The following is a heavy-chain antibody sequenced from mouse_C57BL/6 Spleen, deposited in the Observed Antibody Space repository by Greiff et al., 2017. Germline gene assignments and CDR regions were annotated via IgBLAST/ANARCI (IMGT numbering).Heavy chain of an antibody. CDR3: AFSGSSWWFAY. CDR2: IYPGDGDT. V-gene: IGHV1-82*01. D-gene: IGHD1-1*01. CDR1: GYAFSSSW. Sequence: VQLQQSGPELVKPGASVKISCKASGYAFSSSWMNWVKQRPGKGLEWIGRIYPGDGDTNYNGKFKGKATLTADNSSSTAYMQLSSLTSEDSAVYFCAFSGSSWWFAYWGQGTLVTVSA. J-gene: IGHJ3*01.